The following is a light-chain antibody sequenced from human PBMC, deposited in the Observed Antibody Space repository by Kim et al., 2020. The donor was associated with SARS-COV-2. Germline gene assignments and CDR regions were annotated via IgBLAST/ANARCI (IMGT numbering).Light chain of an antibody. Sequence: ASVGDSVTITCQASQDISNYLNWSQQKPGKAPKLLIYDASNLQTGVPSRFSGTGSGTDSTFTISSLQPEDIATYYCQQYDDPLITFGPGTKVDL. CDR3: QQYDDPLIT. CDR2: DAS. V-gene: IGKV1-33*01. CDR1: QDISNY. J-gene: IGKJ3*01.